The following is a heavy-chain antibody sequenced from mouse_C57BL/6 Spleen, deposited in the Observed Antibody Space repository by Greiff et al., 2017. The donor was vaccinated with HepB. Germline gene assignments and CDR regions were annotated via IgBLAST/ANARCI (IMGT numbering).Heavy chain of an antibody. D-gene: IGHD2-5*01. J-gene: IGHJ1*03. CDR2: IHPNSGST. Sequence: QVQLQQPGAELVKPGASVKLSCKASGYTFTSYWMHWVKQRPGQGLEWIGMIHPNSGSTNYNEKFKSKATLTVDKSSSTAYMQLSSLTSEDSAVYYCARCSNYGDWYFDVWGTGTTVTVSS. CDR1: GYTFTSYW. CDR3: ARCSNYGDWYFDV. V-gene: IGHV1-64*01.